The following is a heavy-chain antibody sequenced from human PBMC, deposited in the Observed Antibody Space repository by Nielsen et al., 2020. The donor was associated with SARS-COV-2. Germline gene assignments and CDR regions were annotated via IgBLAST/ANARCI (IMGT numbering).Heavy chain of an antibody. J-gene: IGHJ4*02. D-gene: IGHD4-23*01. CDR1: GFTFSSYA. CDR3: ARDRVYSGNSPLGY. V-gene: IGHV3-30-3*01. CDR2: ISYDGSNK. Sequence: GGSLRLSCAASGFTFSSYAIHWVRQAPGKGLEWVAVISYDGSNKYYADSVKGRFTISRDNSKNTLYLQMNSLRAEDTAVYYCARDRVYSGNSPLGYWGQGTLVTVSS.